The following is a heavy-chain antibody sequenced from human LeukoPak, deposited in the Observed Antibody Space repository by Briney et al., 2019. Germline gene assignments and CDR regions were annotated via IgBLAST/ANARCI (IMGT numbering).Heavy chain of an antibody. D-gene: IGHD3-22*01. CDR1: GVTVSSNY. J-gene: IGHJ4*02. CDR3: ERGFSSHRDYYYFDF. Sequence: GGSLRLSCVVSGVTVSSNYMSCVRQAPGKGLEWVSFIYSGGSIFYAESVKGRFTFSRDNSNNTLYLQMNSLRAEDTAVYYCERGFSSHRDYYYFDFWGQGTLVTVSS. CDR2: IYSGGSI. V-gene: IGHV3-66*01.